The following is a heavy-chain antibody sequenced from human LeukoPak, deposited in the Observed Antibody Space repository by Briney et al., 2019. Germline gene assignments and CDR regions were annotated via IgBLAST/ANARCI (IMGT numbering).Heavy chain of an antibody. D-gene: IGHD2-15*01. CDR3: ARRLVVAASPYYYYYMDV. V-gene: IGHV3-48*01. J-gene: IGHJ6*03. CDR2: ISSSSSTI. CDR1: GFTFSSYS. Sequence: GRSLRLSCAASGFTFSSYSMNWVRQAPGKGLEWVSYISSSSSTIYYADSVKGRFTISRDNAKNSLYLQMNSLRAEDTAVYYCARRLVVAASPYYYYYMDVWGKGTTVTVSS.